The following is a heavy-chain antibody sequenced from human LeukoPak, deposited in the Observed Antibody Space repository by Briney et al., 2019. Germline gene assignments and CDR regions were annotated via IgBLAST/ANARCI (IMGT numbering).Heavy chain of an antibody. V-gene: IGHV3-53*01. CDR3: ARERHYYYYGMDV. J-gene: IGHJ6*02. CDR2: IYSGGST. CDR1: GFTVSSNY. Sequence: GGSLRLSCAASGFTVSSNYMSWVRQAPGKGLGWVSVIYSGGSTYYADSVKGRFTISRDNSKNTLYLQMNSLRAEDTAVYYCARERHYYYYGMDVWGQGTMVTVSS.